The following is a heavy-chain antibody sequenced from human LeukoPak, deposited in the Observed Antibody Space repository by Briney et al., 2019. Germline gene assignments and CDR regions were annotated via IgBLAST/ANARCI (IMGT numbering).Heavy chain of an antibody. D-gene: IGHD6-13*01. CDR3: AKDIGSGYSSSWFDF. CDR1: GFTFDNYA. V-gene: IGHV3-9*03. Sequence: GRSLRLSCAASGFTFDNYAMHWVRQAPGKGLEWVSGISWNSGRIGYADSVKGRFTIPRDNAKNSLYLQMNSLRAEDMALYYCAKDIGSGYSSSWFDFWGQGTLVTVSS. CDR2: ISWNSGRI. J-gene: IGHJ4*02.